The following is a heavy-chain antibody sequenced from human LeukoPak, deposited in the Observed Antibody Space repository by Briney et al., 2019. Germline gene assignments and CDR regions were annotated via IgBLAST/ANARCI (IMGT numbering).Heavy chain of an antibody. CDR1: GHTFTASY. J-gene: IGHJ6*03. D-gene: IGHD6-13*01. CDR2: INSNSGGT. V-gene: IGHV1-2*02. Sequence: GASVKVSCKTSGHTFTASYIHWVRQAPGQGLEWMGWINSNSGGTNYAQKFQGRVTMTRDTSISTAYMDLSRLRSDDTAVYYCARDAIAAAGTQLPYYYYYMDVWGKGTTVTISS. CDR3: ARDAIAAAGTQLPYYYYYMDV.